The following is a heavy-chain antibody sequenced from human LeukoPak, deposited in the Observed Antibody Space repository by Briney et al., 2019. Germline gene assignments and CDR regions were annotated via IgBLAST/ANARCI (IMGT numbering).Heavy chain of an antibody. CDR3: ARDVADTAMVLWYYYYYMDV. V-gene: IGHV4-39*02. J-gene: IGHJ6*03. D-gene: IGHD5-18*01. Sequence: PLETLSLTCTVSGGSISSDNYYWGWIRQPPGKGLEWIGSIYYSGTTYYNPSLKSRVTISVDTSKNQFSLKLSSVTAADTALYYCARDVADTAMVLWYYYYYMDVWGKGTTVTVSS. CDR1: GGSISSDNYY. CDR2: IYYSGTT.